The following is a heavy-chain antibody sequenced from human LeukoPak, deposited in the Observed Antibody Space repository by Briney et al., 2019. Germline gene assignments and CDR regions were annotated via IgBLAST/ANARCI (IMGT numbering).Heavy chain of an antibody. CDR1: GGSISSYY. V-gene: IGHV4-59*08. CDR2: IHYSGST. CDR3: ARHDCSGGSCHFDP. D-gene: IGHD2-15*01. J-gene: IGHJ5*02. Sequence: SETLSLTCSVSGGSISSYYWSWIRQPPGKGLEWIGYIHYSGSTNYNPSLKSRVTISVDTSKKQLSLKLSSVTAADTAVYYCARHDCSGGSCHFDPWGQGTLVTVSS.